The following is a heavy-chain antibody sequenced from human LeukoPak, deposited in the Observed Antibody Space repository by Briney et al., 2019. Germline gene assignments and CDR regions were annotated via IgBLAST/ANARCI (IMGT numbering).Heavy chain of an antibody. CDR3: ARYFPGVVVTGSAFDI. V-gene: IGHV4-30-4*01. Sequence: SQTLSLTCTVSGGSISRGDYHWSWIRQPPGKGLEWIGYIYYSGSTYYNPSLKSRVTISVDTSKNQFSLKLSSVTAADTAVYYCARYFPGVVVTGSAFDIWGQGTMVTVSS. CDR1: GGSISRGDYH. CDR2: IYYSGST. D-gene: IGHD2-21*02. J-gene: IGHJ3*02.